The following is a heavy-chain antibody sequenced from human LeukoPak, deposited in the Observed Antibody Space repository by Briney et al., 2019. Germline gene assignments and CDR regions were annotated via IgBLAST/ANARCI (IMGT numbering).Heavy chain of an antibody. CDR1: GGTFSSYA. Sequence: ASVKVSCKASGGTFSSYAISWVRQAPGQGLEWMGGIIPIFGTANYAQKFQGRVTITADESTSTAYMGLSSLRSEDTAVYYCARDGSGGSYESGYFDYWGQGTLVTVSS. J-gene: IGHJ4*02. V-gene: IGHV1-69*01. D-gene: IGHD2-15*01. CDR2: IIPIFGTA. CDR3: ARDGSGGSYESGYFDY.